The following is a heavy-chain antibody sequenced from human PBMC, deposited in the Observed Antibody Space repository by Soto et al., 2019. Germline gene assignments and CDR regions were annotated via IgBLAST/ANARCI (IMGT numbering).Heavy chain of an antibody. CDR1: GGTFGSQS. V-gene: IGHV1-69*02. J-gene: IGHJ4*02. D-gene: IGHD1-20*01. CDR3: ARNAGSGWYNRK. CDR2: IVPILDLI. Sequence: QVQLVQSGAEVKKPGSSVNVSCQASGGTFGSQSFTWVRQAPGQGLEWMGRIVPILDLINYSQKFQDRLTITADKSTSTANMELSSLLHDDTALYYCARNAGSGWYNRKWGQGTLVTVSS.